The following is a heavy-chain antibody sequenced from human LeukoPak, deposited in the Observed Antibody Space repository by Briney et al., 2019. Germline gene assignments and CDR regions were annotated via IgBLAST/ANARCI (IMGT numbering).Heavy chain of an antibody. J-gene: IGHJ4*02. CDR2: ISSSTSAM. CDR1: GVTFSTYD. CDR3: ATTSGGYPNYYFDY. D-gene: IGHD2-15*01. Sequence: GGSLRLSCAASGVTFSTYDTHWVRQAPGKGLEWVSYISSSTSAMFYADSVKGRFTISRDNAKNSLYLQMNSLRADDTAVYFCATTSGGYPNYYFDYWGQGILVTVSS. V-gene: IGHV3-48*01.